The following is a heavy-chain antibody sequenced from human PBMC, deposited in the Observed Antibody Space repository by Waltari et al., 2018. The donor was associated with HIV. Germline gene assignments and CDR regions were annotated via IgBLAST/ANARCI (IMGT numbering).Heavy chain of an antibody. D-gene: IGHD3-16*01. J-gene: IGHJ4*02. Sequence: EVQLVESGGGLVKPGGSLRLSCAASGFPLIYPWLSRVRRAPGKGLEWVGRIKSKTDGGTTDYAAPVKGRFTISRDDSKNTLYLQMNSLKTEDTAVYYCTTDPTYYGYVWGSYPHYWGQGTLVTVSS. CDR1: GFPLIYPW. CDR2: IKSKTDGGTT. CDR3: TTDPTYYGYVWGSYPHY. V-gene: IGHV3-15*01.